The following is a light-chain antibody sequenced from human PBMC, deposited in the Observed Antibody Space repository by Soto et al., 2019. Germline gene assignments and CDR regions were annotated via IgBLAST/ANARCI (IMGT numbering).Light chain of an antibody. CDR1: QSISSY. CDR3: QQSYSTPPAT. CDR2: AAS. Sequence: DIQMTQSPASLSASVGDRVTITCRASQSISSYLNWYQQKPGKAPKLLIDAASSLQSGVPSRFSGSGSGTDVTLPISSLQPADVATYYCQQSYSTPPATFGHGTKVDIK. J-gene: IGKJ3*01. V-gene: IGKV1-39*01.